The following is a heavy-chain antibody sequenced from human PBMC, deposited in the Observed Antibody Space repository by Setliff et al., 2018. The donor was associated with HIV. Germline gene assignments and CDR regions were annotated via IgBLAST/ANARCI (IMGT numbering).Heavy chain of an antibody. V-gene: IGHV3-74*01. CDR2: MNTDGSST. Sequence: GGSLRLSCAASGFTFSSYGMHWVRQAPGKGLVWVFGMNTDGSSTRYADSVKGGFTISRDNAKNRLYLQMNSLSADDTAVYYCVRGSGYYYFDNWGQGALVTVSS. CDR1: GFTFSSYG. D-gene: IGHD3-22*01. J-gene: IGHJ4*02. CDR3: VRGSGYYYFDN.